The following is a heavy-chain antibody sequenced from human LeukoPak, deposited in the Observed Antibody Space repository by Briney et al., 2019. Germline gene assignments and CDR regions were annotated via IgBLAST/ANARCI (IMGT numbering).Heavy chain of an antibody. J-gene: IGHJ4*02. V-gene: IGHV3-74*01. D-gene: IGHD3-22*01. CDR3: AKGVSYYYDSSGYEQPIDN. CDR1: GFTFSSYW. Sequence: GGSLRLSCAASGFTFSSYWMHWVRQAPGKGLVWVSRINSDGSSTSYADSVKGRFTISRDNAKNTLYLQMNSLRAEDTAVYYCAKGVSYYYDSSGYEQPIDNWGQGTLVTVSS. CDR2: INSDGSST.